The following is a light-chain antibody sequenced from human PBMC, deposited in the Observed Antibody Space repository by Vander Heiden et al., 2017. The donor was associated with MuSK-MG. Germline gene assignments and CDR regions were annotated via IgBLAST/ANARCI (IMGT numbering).Light chain of an antibody. CDR1: QVIGSA. Sequence: AIQMTQFPSSLSASVGDRVTITCRASQVIGSALGRYQQKPGKAPKLLICVVSNLLTRVPSRYSGSASGPDFTLTIMMLRAGNFKTPSCRRSDTYPNTFGQRTRLE. CDR2: VVS. CDR3: RRSDTYPNT. V-gene: IGKV1-6*02. J-gene: IGKJ2*01.